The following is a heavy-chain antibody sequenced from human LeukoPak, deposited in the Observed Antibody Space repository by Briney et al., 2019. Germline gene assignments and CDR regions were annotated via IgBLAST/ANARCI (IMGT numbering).Heavy chain of an antibody. J-gene: IGHJ4*02. Sequence: GGSLRLSCAASGFTFSSYAMSWVRQAPGKGLEWVSAISGSGGSTYYADSVKGRFTISRDNSKNTLYLQMNSLRVEDTAVYYCAKARSGWYDFDYWGQGTLVTVSS. CDR3: AKARSGWYDFDY. D-gene: IGHD6-19*01. V-gene: IGHV3-23*01. CDR2: ISGSGGST. CDR1: GFTFSSYA.